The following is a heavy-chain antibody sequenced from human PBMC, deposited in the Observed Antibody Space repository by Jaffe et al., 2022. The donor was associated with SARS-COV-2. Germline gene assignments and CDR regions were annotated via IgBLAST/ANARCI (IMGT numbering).Heavy chain of an antibody. V-gene: IGHV4-59*01. D-gene: IGHD2-8*02. J-gene: IGHJ3*02. CDR1: GGSISSYY. CDR3: ARREINHWSPRRSLGESFDM. CDR2: IYYSGTT. Sequence: QVRLQESGPGLVKPSETLSLTCTVSGGSISSYYWTWIRQSPGKGLEWIGYIYYSGTTNYNPSLKSRVTMSIDTSTRQFSLSLTSVTAADTALYFCARREINHWSPRRSLGESFDMWGQGTMVIVSS.